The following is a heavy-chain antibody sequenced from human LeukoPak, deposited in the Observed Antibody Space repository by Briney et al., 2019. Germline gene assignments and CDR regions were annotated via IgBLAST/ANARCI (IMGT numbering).Heavy chain of an antibody. V-gene: IGHV3-23*01. D-gene: IGHD3-22*01. Sequence: GSLRLSCAASGFTFSSYSMNWVRQAPGKGLEWVSAISGSGGSTYYADSVKGRFTISRDNSKNTLYLQMNSLRAEDTAVYYCANPAIAHYYDSSGYYWGQGTLVTVSS. CDR2: ISGSGGST. CDR1: GFTFSSYS. CDR3: ANPAIAHYYDSSGYY. J-gene: IGHJ4*02.